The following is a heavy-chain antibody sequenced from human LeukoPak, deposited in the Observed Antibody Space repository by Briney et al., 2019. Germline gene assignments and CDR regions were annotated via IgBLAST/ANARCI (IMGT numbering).Heavy chain of an antibody. CDR2: IIPIFGTA. D-gene: IGHD2-21*02. J-gene: IGHJ4*02. CDR3: ARAWAACGGDCYSLFGFDY. Sequence: SVKVSCKASGGTFSSYAISWVRQAPGQGLEWMGGIIPIFGTANYAQKFQGGVTITTDESTSTAYMELSSLRSEDTAVYYCARAWAACGGDCYSLFGFDYWGQGTLVTVSS. CDR1: GGTFSSYA. V-gene: IGHV1-69*05.